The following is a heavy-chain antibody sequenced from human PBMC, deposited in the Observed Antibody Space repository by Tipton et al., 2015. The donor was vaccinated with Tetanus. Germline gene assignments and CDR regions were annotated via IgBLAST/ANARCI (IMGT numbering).Heavy chain of an antibody. D-gene: IGHD5-24*01. CDR1: GESFSDYY. V-gene: IGHV4-34*01. CDR2: IHPSGIT. CDR3: GRGTDAYKSGNY. Sequence: TLSLTYAVYGESFSDYYWSWIRQPPGKGLEWIGEIHPSGITDYNPSLKSRVIISVDTSKNQFSLKLSSVTAADSALYFCGRGTDAYKSGNYWGQGTLVTVSS. J-gene: IGHJ4*01.